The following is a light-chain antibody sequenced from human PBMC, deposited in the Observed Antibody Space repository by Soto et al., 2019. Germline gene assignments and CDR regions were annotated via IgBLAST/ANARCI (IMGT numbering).Light chain of an antibody. CDR1: QSVSSNY. V-gene: IGKV3-20*01. CDR2: GAS. CDR3: QQYEAVVT. Sequence: EIVLTQSPGTLSLSPGERATLSCRASQSVSSNYLAWYQQKPGQAPRVLIYGASSRATGIPDRFSGSGSGTDFTLTISRLEPEDVAVYYCQQYEAVVTFGQGTKVDIK. J-gene: IGKJ1*01.